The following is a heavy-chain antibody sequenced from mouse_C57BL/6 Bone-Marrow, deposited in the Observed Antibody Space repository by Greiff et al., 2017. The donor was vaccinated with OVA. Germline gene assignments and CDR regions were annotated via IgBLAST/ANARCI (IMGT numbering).Heavy chain of an antibody. CDR1: GYTFTSYW. CDR2: IDPSDSYT. D-gene: IGHD2-1*01. V-gene: IGHV1-59*01. CDR3: ARRGGNYVPFAY. J-gene: IGHJ3*01. Sequence: QVQLKQPGAELVRPGTSVKLSCKASGYTFTSYWMHWVKQRPGQGLEWIGVIDPSDSYTNYNQKFKGKATLTVDTSSSTAYMQLSSLTSEDSAVYYCARRGGNYVPFAYWGQGTRVTVSA.